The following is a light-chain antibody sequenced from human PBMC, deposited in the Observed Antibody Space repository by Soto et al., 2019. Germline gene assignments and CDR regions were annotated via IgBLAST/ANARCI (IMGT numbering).Light chain of an antibody. Sequence: DIQLTQSPSFLSASVGDRVTITCRASQGISSYLAWYQQKPGKAPTLLIFAASTLQSGVPSRFSGSGSGTEFTLTISSLQPEDFATYYSQQLKIYPLTFCGGTKVEIK. CDR1: QGISSY. J-gene: IGKJ4*01. CDR2: AAS. CDR3: QQLKIYPLT. V-gene: IGKV1-9*01.